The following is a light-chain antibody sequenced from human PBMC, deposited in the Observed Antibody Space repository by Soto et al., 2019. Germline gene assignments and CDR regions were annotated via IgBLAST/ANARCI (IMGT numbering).Light chain of an antibody. CDR2: AAS. V-gene: IGKV1-39*01. CDR3: QQSYSSPPT. J-gene: IGKJ1*01. CDR1: QSISNH. Sequence: DIQMTQSPSSLSASVGARVIITCRASQSISNHLNWYQQKPGKAPKLLIFAASSLQSGVPSRFSGSRSGPDFTLTISSLQPEDFATYYCQQSYSSPPTFGQGTKVDIK.